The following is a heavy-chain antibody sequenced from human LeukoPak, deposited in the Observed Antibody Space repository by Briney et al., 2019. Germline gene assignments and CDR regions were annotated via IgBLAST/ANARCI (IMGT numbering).Heavy chain of an antibody. CDR3: AGLGSTVKGRIDP. J-gene: IGHJ5*02. Sequence: ASAKVSCKASGYHFTGYHVHWVRQAPGQGLEWMGRISTDSGDADIAQKFQGRVTMTRDTSISTAYMELSRLTSDDSAVYYCAGLGSTVKGRIDPWGQGTSVTVSS. D-gene: IGHD5/OR15-5a*01. CDR2: ISTDSGDA. V-gene: IGHV1-2*02. CDR1: GYHFTGYH.